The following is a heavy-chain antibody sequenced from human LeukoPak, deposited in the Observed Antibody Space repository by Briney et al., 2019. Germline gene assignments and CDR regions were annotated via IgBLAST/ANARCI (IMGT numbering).Heavy chain of an antibody. V-gene: IGHV1-18*01. Sequence: ASVKVSCKASGGTFTSYGISWVRQAPGQGLEWMGWISAYNGNTNYAQKLQGRVTMTTDTSTSTAYMELRSLRSDDTAVYYCARDGDYVWGSYRYSDAFDIWGQGTMVTVSS. J-gene: IGHJ3*02. CDR1: GGTFTSYG. CDR3: ARDGDYVWGSYRYSDAFDI. CDR2: ISAYNGNT. D-gene: IGHD3-16*02.